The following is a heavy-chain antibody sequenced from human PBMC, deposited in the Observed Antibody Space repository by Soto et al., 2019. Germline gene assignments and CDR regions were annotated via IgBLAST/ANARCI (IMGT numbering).Heavy chain of an antibody. Sequence: PGGSLRLSCAASGFTFSSDWMSWVRQAPGKGLEWVANIKQDGSEKYYVDSVKGRFTISRDNAKNSLYLQMNSLRAEDTAVYYCARITHYDSSGSDPEGMYAYDNWGQGTMVT. CDR1: GFTFSSDW. V-gene: IGHV3-7*05. J-gene: IGHJ3*02. D-gene: IGHD3-22*01. CDR2: IKQDGSEK. CDR3: ARITHYDSSGSDPEGMYAYDN.